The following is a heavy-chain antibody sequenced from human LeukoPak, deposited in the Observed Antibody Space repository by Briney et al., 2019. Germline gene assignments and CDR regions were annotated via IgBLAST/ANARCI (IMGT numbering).Heavy chain of an antibody. D-gene: IGHD3-10*01. V-gene: IGHV4-39*07. J-gene: IGHJ5*02. Sequence: PSETLSVTCTVSGGSISSSSYYWGWIRQPPGEGLEWIGRIYYSGSTYYNPSLKSRVTISVDTSKNQFSLKLSPVTAADTAVYYCARVVRTYGSGSYGWFDPWGQGTLVTVSS. CDR3: ARVVRTYGSGSYGWFDP. CDR1: GGSISSSSYY. CDR2: IYYSGST.